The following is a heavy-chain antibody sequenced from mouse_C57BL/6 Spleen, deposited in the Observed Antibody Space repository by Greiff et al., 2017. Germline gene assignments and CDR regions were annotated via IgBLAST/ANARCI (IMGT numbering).Heavy chain of an antibody. Sequence: QVQLQQSGPGLVQPSQSLSITCTVSGFSLTSYGVHWVRQSPGKGLEWLGVIWSGGSTYYNAAFISRLSISKDNSKSQVFFKMNSLQADDTAIYYCARLYGSREGYFDVWGTGTTVTVSS. CDR1: GFSLTSYG. J-gene: IGHJ1*03. CDR3: ARLYGSREGYFDV. D-gene: IGHD1-1*01. V-gene: IGHV2-2*01. CDR2: IWSGGST.